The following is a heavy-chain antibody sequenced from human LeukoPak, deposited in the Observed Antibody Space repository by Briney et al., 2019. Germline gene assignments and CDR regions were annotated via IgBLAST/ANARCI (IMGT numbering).Heavy chain of an antibody. V-gene: IGHV3-53*01. CDR3: ARDVLASSSSPFTY. CDR2: IYSDNT. J-gene: IGHJ4*02. D-gene: IGHD6-6*01. CDR1: GFTVSSNS. Sequence: GGSLRLSCTVSGFTVSSNSMSWVRQAPGKGLEWVSFIYSDNTHYSDSVKGRFTISRDNAKNSLYLQMNSLRAEDTALYYCARDVLASSSSPFTYWGQGTLVTVSS.